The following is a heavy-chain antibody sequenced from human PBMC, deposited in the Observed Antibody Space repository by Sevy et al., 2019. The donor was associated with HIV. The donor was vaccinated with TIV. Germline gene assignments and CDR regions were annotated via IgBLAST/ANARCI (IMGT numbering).Heavy chain of an antibody. D-gene: IGHD1-26*01. J-gene: IGHJ6*03. V-gene: IGHV1-18*01. Sequence: ASVKVSCKASGYLFISYGINWVRQAPGQGLEWMGWISPYNGYTNSAQKFQDRVTLTTDTSTGTAYIELRSLRSDDTAVYYCARDDTYSDPARYHSSYMDVWGKGTTVTVSS. CDR3: ARDDTYSDPARYHSSYMDV. CDR1: GYLFISYG. CDR2: ISPYNGYT.